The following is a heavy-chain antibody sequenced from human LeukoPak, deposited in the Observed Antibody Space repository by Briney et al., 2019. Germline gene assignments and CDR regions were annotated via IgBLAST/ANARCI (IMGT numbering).Heavy chain of an antibody. D-gene: IGHD6-13*01. CDR3: ARAFWVAASWYFDL. Sequence: GSLRLSCAASGFTFSSFGMNWIRQPPGKGLEWIGEINHSGSTNYNPSLKSRVTISVDTSKNQFSLKLSSVTAADTAVYYCARAFWVAASWYFDLWGRGTLVTVSP. J-gene: IGHJ2*01. CDR1: GFTFSSFG. CDR2: INHSGST. V-gene: IGHV4-34*01.